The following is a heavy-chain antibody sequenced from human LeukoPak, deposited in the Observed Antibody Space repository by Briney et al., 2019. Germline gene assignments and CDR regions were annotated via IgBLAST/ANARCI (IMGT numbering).Heavy chain of an antibody. D-gene: IGHD6-6*01. CDR2: IYPGDSDT. Sequence: RGESLKISCKGSGYSFTNYWIGWVRQMPGKGLEWMGIIYPGDSDTRYSPSFQGQVTISADKSISTAYLQWSSLKASDTAMYYCARRQSLQTGIAARRSDAFDIWGQGTMVTVSS. J-gene: IGHJ3*02. CDR3: ARRQSLQTGIAARRSDAFDI. CDR1: GYSFTNYW. V-gene: IGHV5-51*01.